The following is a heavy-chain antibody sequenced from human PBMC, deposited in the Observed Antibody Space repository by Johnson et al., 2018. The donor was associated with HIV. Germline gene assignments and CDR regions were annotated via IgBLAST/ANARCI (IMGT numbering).Heavy chain of an antibody. CDR1: GFTFSSYG. J-gene: IGHJ3*02. V-gene: IGHV3-30*02. Sequence: QVQLVESGGGVVQPGGSLRLSCAASGFTFSSYGMHWVRQAPGKGLEWVAFIRDDGSKKYYADSVKGRFTISRDNSKNTLYLQMNSLRAEDTAVYYCAKGPYSSSWYGVAFDIGGQGTMVTVSS. CDR3: AKGPYSSSWYGVAFDI. D-gene: IGHD6-13*01. CDR2: IRDDGSKK.